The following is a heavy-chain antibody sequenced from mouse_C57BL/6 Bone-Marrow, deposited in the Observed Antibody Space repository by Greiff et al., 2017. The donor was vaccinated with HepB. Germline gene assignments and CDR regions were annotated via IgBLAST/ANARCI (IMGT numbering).Heavy chain of an antibody. D-gene: IGHD2-3*01. CDR2: IDPENGDT. V-gene: IGHV14-4*01. J-gene: IGHJ2*01. Sequence: EVQVVESGAELVRPGASVKLSCTASGFNIKDDYMHWVKQRPEQGLEWIGWIDPENGDTEYASKFPGKATITADTSSNTAYLQIISLTSEDTAVYYCTRDGYYGRYFDYWGQGTTLTVSS. CDR1: GFNIKDDY. CDR3: TRDGYYGRYFDY.